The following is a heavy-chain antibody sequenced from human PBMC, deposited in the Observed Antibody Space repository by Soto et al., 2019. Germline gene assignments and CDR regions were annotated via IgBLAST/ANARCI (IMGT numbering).Heavy chain of an antibody. CDR2: FRAGGDDGTT. CDR3: AKKVNSGSGSQYFDY. V-gene: IGHV3-23*01. J-gene: IGHJ4*02. CDR1: GFTFSSYS. D-gene: IGHD3-10*01. Sequence: GGSRRLSCVASGFTFSSYSMGWVRQAPGKGREWVSGFRAGGDDGTTYYADSVKGRFTISRDNSKNTLFLQMNSLRAEDTAIYYCAKKVNSGSGSQYFDYFGQGTLVTVSS.